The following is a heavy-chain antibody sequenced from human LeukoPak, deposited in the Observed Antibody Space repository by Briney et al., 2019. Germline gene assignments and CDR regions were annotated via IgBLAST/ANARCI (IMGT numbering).Heavy chain of an antibody. J-gene: IGHJ3*02. V-gene: IGHV1-69*13. CDR3: ALYCSSTSCYTSGAFDI. D-gene: IGHD2-2*02. CDR2: IIPIFGTA. CDR1: GGTFSSYA. Sequence: SVKVSCKASGGTFSSYAISWVRQAPGQELEWMGGIIPIFGTANYAQKFQGRVTITADESTSTAYMELSSLRSEDTAVYYCALYCSSTSCYTSGAFDIWGQGTMVTVSS.